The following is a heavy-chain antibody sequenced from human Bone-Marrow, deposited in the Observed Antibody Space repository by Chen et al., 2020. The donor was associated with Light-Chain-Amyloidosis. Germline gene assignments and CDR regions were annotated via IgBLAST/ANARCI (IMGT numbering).Heavy chain of an antibody. J-gene: IGHJ4*02. CDR2: ISGSGGSK. D-gene: IGHD6-19*01. CDR3: TNAKMAGAVAGGFDY. CDR1: GFTFSSYA. Sequence: ELQLVESGGGLVQPGGSLRISCAASGFTFSSYAMSWVRQARGKGLEWVSAISGSGGSKYYAGSVKGRFTISRDNSKNTLYLQMNSLRAEDTAVYYCTNAKMAGAVAGGFDYWGQGTLVTVSS. V-gene: IGHV3-23*04.